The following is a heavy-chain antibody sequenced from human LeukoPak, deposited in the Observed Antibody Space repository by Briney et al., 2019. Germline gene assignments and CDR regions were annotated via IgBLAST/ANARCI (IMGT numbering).Heavy chain of an antibody. CDR2: INPDGSRT. J-gene: IGHJ4*02. V-gene: IGHV3-74*01. Sequence: GSLRLSCAASGFTFSSYWMHLVRQAPGKGLVWVSRINPDGSRTNCAGSVKGRFTVSRDNAENTLYLQMNSLRAEDTAVYYCARSAYYGSSGYYFDYWGQGTLVTASS. CDR1: GFTFSSYW. D-gene: IGHD3-22*01. CDR3: ARSAYYGSSGYYFDY.